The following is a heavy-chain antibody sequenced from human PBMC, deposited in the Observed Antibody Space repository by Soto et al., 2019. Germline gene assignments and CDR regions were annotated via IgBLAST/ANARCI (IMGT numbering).Heavy chain of an antibody. D-gene: IGHD3-10*01. Sequence: TSETLSLTCTVSGGSISSSSYYWGWLRQPPGKGLEWIGSIYYSGSTYYNPSLKSRVTISVDTSKNQFSLKLSSVTAADTAVYYCASAYYGSGSYSFDYWGQGTLVTVSS. V-gene: IGHV4-39*01. J-gene: IGHJ4*02. CDR2: IYYSGST. CDR3: ASAYYGSGSYSFDY. CDR1: GGSISSSSYY.